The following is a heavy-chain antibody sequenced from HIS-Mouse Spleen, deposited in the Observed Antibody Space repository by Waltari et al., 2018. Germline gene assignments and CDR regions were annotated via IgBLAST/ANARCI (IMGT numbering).Heavy chain of an antibody. Sequence: EVQLVESGGGLVQPGGSLRLSCAASGFTFSSYWMSWVRQGPGRGLDWVANIKQDGSGKYYVDSVKGRLTISSDNAKNSLYLQMNSLRAEDTAVYYCAREGDSGSYFDYWGQGTLVTVSS. V-gene: IGHV3-7*01. CDR1: GFTFSSYW. CDR2: IKQDGSGK. CDR3: AREGDSGSYFDY. J-gene: IGHJ4*02. D-gene: IGHD1-26*01.